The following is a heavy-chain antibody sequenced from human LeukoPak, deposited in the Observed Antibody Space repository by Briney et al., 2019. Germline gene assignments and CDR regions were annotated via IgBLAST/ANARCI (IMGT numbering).Heavy chain of an antibody. CDR1: GYSISSGYY. V-gene: IGHV4-38-2*01. Sequence: SETLSLTCAVSGYSISSGYYWGWIRQPPGKGLEWIGSIYHSGSTYYNPSLKSRVTISVDTSKNQFSLKLSSVTAADTAVYYCARLPFAGYDFWSGYYPTGSYFDYWGQGTLVTVSS. J-gene: IGHJ4*02. CDR3: ARLPFAGYDFWSGYYPTGSYFDY. D-gene: IGHD3-3*01. CDR2: IYHSGST.